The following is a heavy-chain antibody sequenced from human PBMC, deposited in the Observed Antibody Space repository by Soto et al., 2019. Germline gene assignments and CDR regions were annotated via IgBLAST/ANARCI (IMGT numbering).Heavy chain of an antibody. D-gene: IGHD1-26*01. Sequence: SQTLSLTCAISGDSVSSNSAAWNWIRQSPSGGLEWLGRTYYRSKWYRDYAVSVKSRITINPDTSKNQFSLQLNSVTPEDTAMYYCARDEKHENIGTYIDYWGQRTQVTVSS. CDR2: TYYRSKWYR. V-gene: IGHV6-1*01. J-gene: IGHJ4*02. CDR3: ARDEKHENIGTYIDY. CDR1: GDSVSSNSAA.